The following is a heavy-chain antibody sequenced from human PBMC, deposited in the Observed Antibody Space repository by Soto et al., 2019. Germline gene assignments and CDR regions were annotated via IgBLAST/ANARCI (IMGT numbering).Heavy chain of an antibody. J-gene: IGHJ4*02. D-gene: IGHD7-27*01. V-gene: IGHV4-59*08. CDR1: GGSISSYY. CDR3: ARRWGRTFDY. CDR2: INYSGST. Sequence: QVQLQESGPGLVKPSETLSLTCTVSGGSISSYYWSWIRQPPRKGLEWIVYINYSGSTNYNPSLKSRVTITVDTSKNQFSLKLSSVTAADTAVYYCARRWGRTFDYWGQGTLVTVSS.